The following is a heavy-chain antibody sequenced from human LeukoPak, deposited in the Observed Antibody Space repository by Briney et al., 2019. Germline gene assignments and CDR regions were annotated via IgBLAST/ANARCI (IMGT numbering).Heavy chain of an antibody. D-gene: IGHD3-9*01. CDR1: GFTFTSSA. Sequence: EASVKVSCKASGFTFTSSAVQWVRQARGQRLEWIGSIVVGSGNTNYAQKFQERVTITRDMSTSTAYMELSSLRSEDTAVYYCAAGPPFDWLEECGMDVWGKGTTVTVSS. CDR2: IVVGSGNT. CDR3: AAGPPFDWLEECGMDV. J-gene: IGHJ6*04. V-gene: IGHV1-58*01.